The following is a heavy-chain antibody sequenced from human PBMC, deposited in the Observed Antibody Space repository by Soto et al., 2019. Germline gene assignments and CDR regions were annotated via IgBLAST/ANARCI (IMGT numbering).Heavy chain of an antibody. CDR2: ITSSSGHI. Sequence: EVQLVESGGGLVKPGGSLRLSCEASGFTLTTYTMNWVRQASGKGLEWVSSITSSSGHIYYADSVKGRFTISRDNARNSLYLQMNSLRAEDTVVYYCVRERGLSSFYGMDVWGQGTTVTVSS. D-gene: IGHD3-10*01. V-gene: IGHV3-21*02. CDR3: VRERGLSSFYGMDV. CDR1: GFTLTTYT. J-gene: IGHJ6*02.